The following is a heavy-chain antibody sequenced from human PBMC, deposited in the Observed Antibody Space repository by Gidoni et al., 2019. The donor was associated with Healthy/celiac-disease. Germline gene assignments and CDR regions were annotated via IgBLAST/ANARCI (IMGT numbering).Heavy chain of an antibody. D-gene: IGHD6-13*01. V-gene: IGHV4-38-2*02. CDR2: IYHSGST. Sequence: QVQLQESGPGLVKPSETLSLTCTVSGYSISSGYSWGWIRQPPGKGLEWIGSIYHSGSTYYNPSLKSRVTISVDTSKNQFSLKLSSVTAADTAVYYCAATSTYSSSWYEDYWGQGTLVTVSS. CDR3: AATSTYSSSWYEDY. CDR1: GYSISSGYS. J-gene: IGHJ4*02.